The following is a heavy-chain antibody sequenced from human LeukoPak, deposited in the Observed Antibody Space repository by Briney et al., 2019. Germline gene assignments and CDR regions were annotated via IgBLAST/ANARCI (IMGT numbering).Heavy chain of an antibody. J-gene: IGHJ3*02. D-gene: IGHD1-26*01. Sequence: GGSLRLSCAASGFTFSSSAMSWVRQAPGKGLYWVSAISGSGTGTYYADSVKGRFTISRDNAKNSLYLQMNSLRAEDTAVYYCATSEVGATVRPDAFDIWGQGTMVTVSS. CDR3: ATSEVGATVRPDAFDI. V-gene: IGHV3-23*01. CDR2: ISGSGTGT. CDR1: GFTFSSSA.